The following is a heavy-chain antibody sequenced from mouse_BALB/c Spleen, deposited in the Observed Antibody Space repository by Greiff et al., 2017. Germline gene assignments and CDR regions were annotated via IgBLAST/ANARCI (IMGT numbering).Heavy chain of an antibody. Sequence: QVQLQQSGPELVKPGASVKISCKASGYAFSSSWMNWVKQRPGQGLEWIGRIYPGDGDTNYNGKFKGKATLTADKSSSTAYMQLSSLTSVDSAVYFCARLFHYYGFDYWGQGTTLTVSS. CDR3: ARLFHYYGFDY. D-gene: IGHD1-2*01. CDR2: IYPGDGDT. V-gene: IGHV1-82*01. CDR1: GYAFSSSW. J-gene: IGHJ2*01.